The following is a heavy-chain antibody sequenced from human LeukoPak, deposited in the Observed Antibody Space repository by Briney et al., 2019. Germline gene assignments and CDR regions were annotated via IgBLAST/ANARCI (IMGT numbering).Heavy chain of an antibody. Sequence: ASVNVSCKASGYTFTSYGISWVRQAPGQGLEWMGWISAYNGNTNYAQKPQGRVTMTTDTSTSTAYMELRSLRSDDTAVYYCARAIAVADPLDYWGQGTLVTVSS. D-gene: IGHD6-19*01. CDR3: ARAIAVADPLDY. CDR2: ISAYNGNT. CDR1: GYTFTSYG. J-gene: IGHJ4*02. V-gene: IGHV1-18*01.